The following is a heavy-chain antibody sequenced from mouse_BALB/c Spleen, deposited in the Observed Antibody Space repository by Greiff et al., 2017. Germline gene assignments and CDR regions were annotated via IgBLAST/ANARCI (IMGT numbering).Heavy chain of an antibody. Sequence: EVKLVESGPSLVKPSQTLSLTCSVTGDSITSGYWNWIRKFPGNKLEYMGYISYSGSTYYNPSLKSRISITRDTSKNQYYLQLNSVTTEDTATYYCARYPSTMITYYYAMDYWGQGTSVTVSS. CDR3: ARYPSTMITYYYAMDY. J-gene: IGHJ4*01. CDR2: ISYSGST. V-gene: IGHV3-8*02. CDR1: GDSITSGY. D-gene: IGHD2-4*01.